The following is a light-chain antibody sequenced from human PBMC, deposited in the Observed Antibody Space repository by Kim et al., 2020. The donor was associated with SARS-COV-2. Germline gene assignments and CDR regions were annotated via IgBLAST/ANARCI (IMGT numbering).Light chain of an antibody. V-gene: IGLV1-44*01. CDR3: ASWHDSLNGPV. CDR1: SSNIGSNP. Sequence: QSVLTQSPSASGTPGQRVTISCSGSSSNIGSNPVSWYQQLPGTAPKLLIFKDNQRPSGVPDRFSGSKSGTSASLAISGLQSEDEANYYCASWHDSLNGPVFGGGTKVTVL. CDR2: KDN. J-gene: IGLJ3*02.